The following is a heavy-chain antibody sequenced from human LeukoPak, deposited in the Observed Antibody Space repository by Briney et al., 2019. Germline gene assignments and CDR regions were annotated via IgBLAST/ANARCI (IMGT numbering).Heavy chain of an antibody. V-gene: IGHV3-23*01. Sequence: ETLSLTCAVYGGSFSGYYWNWIRQPPGKGLEWVSTISGSGTSTYYADSVKGRFTISRDNSKNTLYLQMNSLRAEDTAVYYCAKVGKAARIIGTTSRYYYYYMDVWGKGTTVTISS. J-gene: IGHJ6*03. CDR1: GGSFSGYY. CDR3: AKVGKAARIIGTTSRYYYYYMDV. CDR2: ISGSGTST. D-gene: IGHD1-20*01.